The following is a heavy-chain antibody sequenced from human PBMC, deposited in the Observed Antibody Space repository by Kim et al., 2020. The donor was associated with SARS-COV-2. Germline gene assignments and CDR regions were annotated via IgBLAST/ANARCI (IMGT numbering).Heavy chain of an antibody. CDR3: AIKSSGSYYGDDAFDI. V-gene: IGHV3-33*01. Sequence: GGSLRLSCAASGFTFSSYGMHWVRQAPGKGLEWVAVIWYDGSNKYYADSVKGRFTISRDNSKNTLYLQMNSLRAEDTAVYYCAIKSSGSYYGDDAFDIWGQGTMVTVSS. J-gene: IGHJ3*02. D-gene: IGHD3-10*01. CDR2: IWYDGSNK. CDR1: GFTFSSYG.